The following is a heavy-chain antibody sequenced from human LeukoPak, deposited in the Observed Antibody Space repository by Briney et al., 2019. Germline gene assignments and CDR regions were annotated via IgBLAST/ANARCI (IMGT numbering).Heavy chain of an antibody. CDR1: GFSFSGHW. Sequence: GGSLRLSCTASGFSFSGHWMHWARQLPGKGLVWVSRISPTGSTTSYADSVKGRITVSRDNAKNTLYLQVNNLRAEDTAVYYCARGPNSNWSGLDFWGQGTLLTVSS. CDR3: ARGPNSNWSGLDF. CDR2: ISPTGSTT. D-gene: IGHD6-6*01. J-gene: IGHJ4*02. V-gene: IGHV3-74*01.